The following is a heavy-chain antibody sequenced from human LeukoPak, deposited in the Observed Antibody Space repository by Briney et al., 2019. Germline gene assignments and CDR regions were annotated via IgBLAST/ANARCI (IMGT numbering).Heavy chain of an antibody. CDR2: FDPEDGET. D-gene: IGHD6-6*01. V-gene: IGHV1-24*01. Sequence: ASVKVSCKVSGYTLTELSMHWARQAPGKGREWMGGFDPEDGETINAQKFPGRLTMTEHTSTDTAYMELSSLRSDDPAVYYCATPRAARPIWFYPWGQGTLVTVSS. CDR3: ATPRAARPIWFYP. CDR1: GYTLTELS. J-gene: IGHJ5*02.